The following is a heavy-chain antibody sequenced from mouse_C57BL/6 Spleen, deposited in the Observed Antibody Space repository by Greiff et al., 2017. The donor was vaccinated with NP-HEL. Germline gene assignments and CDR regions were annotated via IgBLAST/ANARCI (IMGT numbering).Heavy chain of an antibody. CDR1: GYSFTDYN. J-gene: IGHJ4*01. D-gene: IGHD2-5*01. V-gene: IGHV1-39*01. CDR2: INPNYGTT. Sequence: EVQLVESGPELVKPGASVKISCKASGYSFTDYNMNWVKQSNGKSLEWIGVINPNYGTTSYNQKFKGKATLTVDQSSSTAYMQLNSLTSEDSAVYYCARGTSYSNYPRAMDYWGQGTSVTVSS. CDR3: ARGTSYSNYPRAMDY.